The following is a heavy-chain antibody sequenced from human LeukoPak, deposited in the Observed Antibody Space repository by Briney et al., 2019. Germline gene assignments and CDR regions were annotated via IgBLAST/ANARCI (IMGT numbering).Heavy chain of an antibody. CDR2: ISAYNGNT. D-gene: IGHD3-10*01. CDR3: ARGGPSYGWGSDAFDI. Sequence: ASVKVSCKASGYTFTSYGISWVRQAPGQGLEWMGWISAYNGNTNYAQKLQGRVTMTTDTSTSTAYMELRSLRSDDTAVYYCARGGPSYGWGSDAFDIWGQGTMVTVSS. J-gene: IGHJ3*02. V-gene: IGHV1-18*01. CDR1: GYTFTSYG.